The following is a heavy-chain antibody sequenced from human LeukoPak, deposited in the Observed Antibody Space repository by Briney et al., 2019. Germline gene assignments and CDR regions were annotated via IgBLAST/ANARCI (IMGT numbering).Heavy chain of an antibody. J-gene: IGHJ3*02. Sequence: GGSLRLSCAASGFTFSSYAMHWVRQAPGKGLEWVAVISYDGSNKYYADSVKGRFTISRDNSKNTLYLQMNSLRAEDTAVYYCARVGLPLQNVAFDIWGQGTMVTVSS. CDR3: ARVGLPLQNVAFDI. CDR1: GFTFSSYA. V-gene: IGHV3-30*04. CDR2: ISYDGSNK. D-gene: IGHD2-21*01.